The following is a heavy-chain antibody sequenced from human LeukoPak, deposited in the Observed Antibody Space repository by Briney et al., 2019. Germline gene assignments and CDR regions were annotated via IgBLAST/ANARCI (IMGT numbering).Heavy chain of an antibody. D-gene: IGHD6-13*01. V-gene: IGHV1-69*13. CDR1: GGTFSSYA. J-gene: IGHJ4*02. Sequence: ASVKVSCKASGGTFSSYAISWVRQAPGQGLEWMGGITPIFGTANYAQKFQGRVTITADESTSTAYMELSSLRSEDTAVYYCARKDSSSWYFDYWGQGTLVTVSS. CDR2: ITPIFGTA. CDR3: ARKDSSSWYFDY.